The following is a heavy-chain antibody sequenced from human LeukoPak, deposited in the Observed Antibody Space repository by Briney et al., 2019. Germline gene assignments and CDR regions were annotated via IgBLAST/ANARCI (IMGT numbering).Heavy chain of an antibody. Sequence: PGGSLRLSCAASGFTFSSYAMHWVRQAPGKGLEWVAVISYDGSNKYYEDSVKGRFTISRDNSKITLYMQMSSLRAEDTAVYYCARERAEEGAFDIWGQGTMVTVSS. V-gene: IGHV3-30-3*01. CDR2: ISYDGSNK. CDR3: ARERAEEGAFDI. J-gene: IGHJ3*02. CDR1: GFTFSSYA.